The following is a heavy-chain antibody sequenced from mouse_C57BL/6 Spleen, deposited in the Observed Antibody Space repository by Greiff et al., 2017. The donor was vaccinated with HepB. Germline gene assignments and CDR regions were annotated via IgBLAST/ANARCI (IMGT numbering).Heavy chain of an antibody. V-gene: IGHV1-82*01. Sequence: QVQLQHSGPELVKPGASVKISCKASGYAFSSSWMNWVKQRPGKGLEWIGRIYPGDGDTNYNGKFKGKATLTADKSSSTAYMQLSSLTSEDSAVYVCARREYDYDGYYFDYWGQGTTLTVSS. J-gene: IGHJ2*01. CDR2: IYPGDGDT. D-gene: IGHD2-4*01. CDR3: ARREYDYDGYYFDY. CDR1: GYAFSSSW.